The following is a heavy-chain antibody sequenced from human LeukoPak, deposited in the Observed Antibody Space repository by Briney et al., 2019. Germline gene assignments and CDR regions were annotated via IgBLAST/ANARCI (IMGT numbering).Heavy chain of an antibody. J-gene: IGHJ4*02. CDR3: ARAPYCSSTSCLAFDY. CDR2: MSYDGSNR. V-gene: IGHV3-30-3*01. D-gene: IGHD2-2*01. Sequence: HSGGSLRLSCAASGFTFSSYAMHWVRQAPGKGLEWVAVMSYDGSNRYYADSVKGRFTISRDNSKDTLYLQMSSLRPEDTAVYYCARAPYCSSTSCLAFDYWGQGTLVTVSS. CDR1: GFTFSSYA.